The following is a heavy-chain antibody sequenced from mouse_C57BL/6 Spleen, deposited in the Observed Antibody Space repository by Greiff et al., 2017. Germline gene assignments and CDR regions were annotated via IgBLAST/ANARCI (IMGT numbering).Heavy chain of an antibody. Sequence: QVQLQQSGAELVKPGASVKMSCKASGYTFTSYWITWVKQRPGQGLEWIGDIYPGSGSTNYNEKFKSKATLTVDTSSSTAYMQLSSLTSEDSAVYYCARKEGTHWYFDVWGTGTTVTVSS. D-gene: IGHD3-3*01. CDR3: ARKEGTHWYFDV. CDR2: IYPGSGST. CDR1: GYTFTSYW. J-gene: IGHJ1*03. V-gene: IGHV1-55*01.